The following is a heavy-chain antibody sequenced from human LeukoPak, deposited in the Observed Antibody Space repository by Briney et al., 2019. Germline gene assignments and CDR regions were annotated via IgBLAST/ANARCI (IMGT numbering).Heavy chain of an antibody. J-gene: IGHJ4*02. CDR3: ARETSGYYYDSSGELGY. D-gene: IGHD3-22*01. Sequence: SSETLSLTCAVSGYSISSGYYWGWIRQPPGKGLEWIGSICHSGSTNYNPSLKSRVTMSVDTSKNQFSLKLSSVTAADTAVYYCARETSGYYYDSSGELGYWGQGTLVTVSS. CDR2: ICHSGST. V-gene: IGHV4-38-2*01. CDR1: GYSISSGYY.